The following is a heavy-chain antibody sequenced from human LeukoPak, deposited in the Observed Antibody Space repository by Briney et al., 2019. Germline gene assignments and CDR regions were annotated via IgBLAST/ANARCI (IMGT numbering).Heavy chain of an antibody. CDR2: IYYSGST. J-gene: IGHJ4*02. CDR1: GGSISSYY. Sequence: SETLSLTCTVSGGSISSYYWSWIRQPPGKGLEWIGYIYYSGSTNYNPSLKSRVTISVDTSKNQFSLKLSSVTAADTAVYYCARVRGTMGYYFDYWGQGTLVTVSS. V-gene: IGHV4-59*08. CDR3: ARVRGTMGYYFDY. D-gene: IGHD1-14*01.